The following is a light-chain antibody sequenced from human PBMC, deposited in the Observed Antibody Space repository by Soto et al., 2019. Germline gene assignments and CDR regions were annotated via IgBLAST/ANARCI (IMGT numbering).Light chain of an antibody. V-gene: IGLV2-14*01. Sequence: QSALTQPASVSGSPGQSITISCTGTSSDVGGYNYVSWYQQHPGKAPKLMIYDVSNRPSGVSNRFSGYKSGNTASLTISGLQDEDEADYSCSSYTSSSTQVFGGGTKLTVL. CDR2: DVS. CDR1: SSDVGGYNY. J-gene: IGLJ2*01. CDR3: SSYTSSSTQV.